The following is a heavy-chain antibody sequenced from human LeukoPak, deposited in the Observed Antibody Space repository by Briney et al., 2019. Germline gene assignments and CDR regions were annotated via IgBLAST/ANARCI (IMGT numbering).Heavy chain of an antibody. J-gene: IGHJ4*02. V-gene: IGHV3-23*01. CDR3: AKAAAAPGFDF. D-gene: IGHD6-13*01. Sequence: GGSLRLSCAASGFTSSSYALNWVRQAPGKGLEWVATVSGSGDRMYHAGSVKGRFTISRDNSKNTIYLQMNSLRAEDTALYYCAKAAAAPGFDFWGQGALVTVSS. CDR2: VSGSGDRM. CDR1: GFTSSSYA.